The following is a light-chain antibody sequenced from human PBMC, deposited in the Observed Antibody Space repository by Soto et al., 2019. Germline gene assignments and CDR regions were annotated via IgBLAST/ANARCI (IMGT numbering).Light chain of an antibody. CDR1: QSISGH. V-gene: IGKV1-39*01. Sequence: DIQMTQSPSSLSASVGDRVTITCRASQSISGHLNWYQKKPGKAPKVLIYGASSLQTGVPSRFSGSGFGTDYTLTIGSLQPEDFATYYCQQTSSFPRTFGQGTKVDIK. CDR2: GAS. J-gene: IGKJ1*01. CDR3: QQTSSFPRT.